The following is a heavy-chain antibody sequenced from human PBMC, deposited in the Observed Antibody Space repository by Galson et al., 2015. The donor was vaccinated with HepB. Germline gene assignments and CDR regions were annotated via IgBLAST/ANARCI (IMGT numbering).Heavy chain of an antibody. CDR3: ARASRGSLFDP. V-gene: IGHV4-30-4*01. Sequence: QVQLQESGPGLVKPSQTLSLTCTVSGGPIRNDDYYWSWIRQSPGKGLEWIGHIYHSGSSDYNPSLKSRVTISVDTSKTQFSLRLTSVTAADTAVYYCARASRGSLFDPWGQGTLVAVSS. J-gene: IGHJ5*02. CDR1: GGPIRNDDYY. D-gene: IGHD6-13*01. CDR2: IYHSGSS.